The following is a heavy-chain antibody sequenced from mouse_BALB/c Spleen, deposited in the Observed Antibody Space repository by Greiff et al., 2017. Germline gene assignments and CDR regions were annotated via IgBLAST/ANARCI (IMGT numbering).Heavy chain of an antibody. D-gene: IGHD1-1*01. CDR2: ISSGGSYT. Sequence: EVQGVESGGGLVKPGGSLKLSCAASGFTFSSYAMSWVRQSPEKRLEWVAEISSGGSYTYYPDTVTGRFTISRDNAKNTLYLEMSSLRSEDTAMYYCARDRDYYGSSSWFAYWGQGTLVTVSA. J-gene: IGHJ3*01. CDR3: ARDRDYYGSSSWFAY. V-gene: IGHV5-9-4*01. CDR1: GFTFSSYA.